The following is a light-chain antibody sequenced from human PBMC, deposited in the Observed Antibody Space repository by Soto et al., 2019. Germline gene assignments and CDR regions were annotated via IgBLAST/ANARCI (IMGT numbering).Light chain of an antibody. V-gene: IGKV2-40*01. Sequence: IVMTQTAPSLPVTPGEPASISCRFSQSLLDRDDGNMYLDWYVQKPGQSPQLLIYTVSYRAPGVPDRFSGIGSGTDFTLQISRVGADDVGVYYCMQRLEFPLTFGGGTKVDIK. CDR2: TVS. CDR3: MQRLEFPLT. J-gene: IGKJ4*01. CDR1: QSLLDRDDGNMY.